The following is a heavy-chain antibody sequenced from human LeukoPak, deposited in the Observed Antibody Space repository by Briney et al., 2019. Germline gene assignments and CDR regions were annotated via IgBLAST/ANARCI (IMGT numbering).Heavy chain of an antibody. Sequence: PSETLSLTCTVSGGSISSYYWSWIRQPPGKGLEWIGYIYYSGSTNYNPSLRSRVTMSGDTSKNQFSLKLSSVTAADTAVYYCARAPSTLVGTNTPYFDYWGQGTLVTVSS. CDR2: IYYSGST. J-gene: IGHJ4*02. CDR3: ARAPSTLVGTNTPYFDY. V-gene: IGHV4-59*12. CDR1: GGSISSYY. D-gene: IGHD1-26*01.